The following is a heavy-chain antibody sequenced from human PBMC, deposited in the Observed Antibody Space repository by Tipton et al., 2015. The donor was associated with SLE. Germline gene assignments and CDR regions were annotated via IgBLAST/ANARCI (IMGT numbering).Heavy chain of an antibody. Sequence: TLSLTCTVSGGSISSSGYYWGWIRQPPGKGLEWIGSIYYSGSTYDNPSLKSRVTISVDTSRNQFSLKLSSVTAADTAVYYCARDTKVAAAGSVWIWGQGTPVTV. CDR1: GGSISSSGYY. J-gene: IGHJ4*02. CDR2: IYYSGST. D-gene: IGHD6-13*01. V-gene: IGHV4-39*07. CDR3: ARDTKVAAAGSVWI.